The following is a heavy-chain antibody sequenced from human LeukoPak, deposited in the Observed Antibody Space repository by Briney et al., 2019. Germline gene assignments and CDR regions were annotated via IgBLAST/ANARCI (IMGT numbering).Heavy chain of an antibody. Sequence: HPGGSLRLSCAASGFTFSSYGLSWVRQAPGKGLEWVSAISGSGAYTYYADSVKGRFTVSRDNSNNTLYLQMNSLRAEDTALYYCAKEIRGLVPKFGVDYWGQGTLVTVSS. CDR3: AKEIRGLVPKFGVDY. J-gene: IGHJ4*02. CDR2: ISGSGAYT. D-gene: IGHD3-10*01. CDR1: GFTFSSYG. V-gene: IGHV3-23*01.